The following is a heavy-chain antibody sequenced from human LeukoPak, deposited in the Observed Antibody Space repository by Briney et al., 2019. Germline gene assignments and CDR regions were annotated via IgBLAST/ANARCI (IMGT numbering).Heavy chain of an antibody. CDR1: GYTFTGYY. V-gene: IGHV1-2*02. CDR2: INPNNGGT. D-gene: IGHD2-2*01. J-gene: IGHJ4*02. CDR3: ARGRGTTSSNFDY. Sequence: ASVKVSCKASGYTFTGYYMHWVRQAPRQGLEWMGWINPNNGGTNYAQKFQGRVTMTRDTSISTAYMEPRRLTSDDTAVYYCARGRGTTSSNFDYWGQGTLVTVSS.